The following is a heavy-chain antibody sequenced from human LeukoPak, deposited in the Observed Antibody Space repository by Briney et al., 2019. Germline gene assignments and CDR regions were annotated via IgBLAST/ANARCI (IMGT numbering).Heavy chain of an antibody. Sequence: GGSLRLSCAASGFTFSSYGMHWVRQAPGKGLEWVAVIWYDGSNKYYADSVKGRFTISRDNSKNTLYLQMNSLRAEDTAVYYCARDPQSGSYRRTFDYWGQGTLVTVTS. CDR3: ARDPQSGSYRRTFDY. CDR1: GFTFSSYG. CDR2: IWYDGSNK. D-gene: IGHD1-26*01. J-gene: IGHJ4*02. V-gene: IGHV3-33*01.